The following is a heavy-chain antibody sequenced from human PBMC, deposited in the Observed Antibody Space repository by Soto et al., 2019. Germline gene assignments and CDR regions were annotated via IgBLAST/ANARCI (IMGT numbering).Heavy chain of an antibody. Sequence: QVQLVQSGAEVKKPGASVKVSCKASGYTFTSYYMHWVRQAPGQGLEWMGIINPSGGSTSYAQKSQGSVTMTRDTSTSTVYIELSSLRSEDTAVYYCARSSPAYYYYGMDVWGQGTTVTVSS. CDR1: GYTFTSYY. V-gene: IGHV1-46*03. CDR2: INPSGGST. D-gene: IGHD3-10*01. CDR3: ARSSPAYYYYGMDV. J-gene: IGHJ6*02.